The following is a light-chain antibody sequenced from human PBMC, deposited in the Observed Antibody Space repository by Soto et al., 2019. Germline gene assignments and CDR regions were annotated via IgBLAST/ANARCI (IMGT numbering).Light chain of an antibody. CDR1: QGIGSY. CDR3: QQLNTYPA. J-gene: IGKJ4*01. Sequence: DLPLTQSPSFLSASVGDRVTITCRASQGIGSYLGWYQQAPGKAPKLLIYGASTLQSGVPSRFSGSGSGTEFTLTISSLQPEDVATYFCQQLNTYPAFGGGPKVE. CDR2: GAS. V-gene: IGKV1-9*01.